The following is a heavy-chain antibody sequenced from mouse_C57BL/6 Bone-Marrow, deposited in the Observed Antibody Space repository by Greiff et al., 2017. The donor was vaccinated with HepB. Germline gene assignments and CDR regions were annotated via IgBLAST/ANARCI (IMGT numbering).Heavy chain of an antibody. J-gene: IGHJ2*01. CDR1: GYTFTSYW. Sequence: VQLQQPGAELVKPGASVKLSCTASGYTFTSYWMRWVKQRPGQGLEWIGEIDPSDSYTNYNQKFKGKATLTVDTSSSTAYMQLSSLTSADSAVYYCYYGSSYYWGQGTTLTVSS. V-gene: IGHV1-50*01. CDR3: YYGSSYY. D-gene: IGHD1-1*01. CDR2: IDPSDSYT.